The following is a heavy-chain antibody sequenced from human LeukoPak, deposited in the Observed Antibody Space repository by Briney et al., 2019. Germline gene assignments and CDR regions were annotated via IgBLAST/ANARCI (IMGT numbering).Heavy chain of an antibody. D-gene: IGHD2-2*01. V-gene: IGHV3-7*01. Sequence: GGPLRLSCAASGFTFSRYWMTWVRQAPGKGLEWVANIKQDGSEKYYVDSVKGRFTISRDNAKNSLYLQMNSLRAEDTAVYYCAREKEGYCSRTSCYLDYYYYYMDVWGKGTTVTISS. CDR3: AREKEGYCSRTSCYLDYYYYYMDV. J-gene: IGHJ6*03. CDR2: IKQDGSEK. CDR1: GFTFSRYW.